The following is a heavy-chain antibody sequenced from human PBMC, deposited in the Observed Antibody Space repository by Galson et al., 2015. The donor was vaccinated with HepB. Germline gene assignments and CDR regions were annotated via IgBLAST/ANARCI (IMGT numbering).Heavy chain of an antibody. CDR2: FNPNSGGP. CDR1: GSTFTSNS. Sequence: SVKSSCKPSGSTFTSNSMHWAPQAPGQGREWTGWFNPNSGGPNYAQKFQGRVTMTRDTSISTAYMELSRLRSDDTAVYYCAEGYCSSTSCYYYYGMDVWGQGTTVTVSS. D-gene: IGHD2-2*01. J-gene: IGHJ6*02. V-gene: IGHV1-2*02. CDR3: AEGYCSSTSCYYYYGMDV.